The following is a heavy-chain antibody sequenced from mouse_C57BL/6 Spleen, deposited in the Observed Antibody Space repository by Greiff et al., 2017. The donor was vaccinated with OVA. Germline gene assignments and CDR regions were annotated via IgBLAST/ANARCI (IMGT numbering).Heavy chain of an antibody. V-gene: IGHV1-69*01. D-gene: IGHD4-1*01. CDR3: ARFLGEGFAY. CDR1: GYTFTSYW. Sequence: QVQLQQPGAELVMPGASVKLSCKASGYTFTSYWMHWVKQRPGQGLEWIGEIDPSDSYTNYNQKFKGKSTLTVDKSSSTAYMQLSSLTSEDSAVYDCARFLGEGFAYWGQGTLVTVSA. CDR2: IDPSDSYT. J-gene: IGHJ3*01.